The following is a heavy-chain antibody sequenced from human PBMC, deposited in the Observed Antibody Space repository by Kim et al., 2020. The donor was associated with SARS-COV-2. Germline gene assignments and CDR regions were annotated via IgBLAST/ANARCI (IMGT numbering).Heavy chain of an antibody. V-gene: IGHV4-34*01. CDR3: ARGGVTPSYYYYGMDV. CDR2: INHSGST. Sequence: SETLSLTCAVYGGSFSGYYWSWIRQPPGKGLEWIGEINHSGSTNYNPSLKSRVTISVDTSKNQFSLKLSSVTAADTAVYYCARGGVTPSYYYYGMDVWGQGTTVTVSS. D-gene: IGHD4-4*01. J-gene: IGHJ6*02. CDR1: GGSFSGYY.